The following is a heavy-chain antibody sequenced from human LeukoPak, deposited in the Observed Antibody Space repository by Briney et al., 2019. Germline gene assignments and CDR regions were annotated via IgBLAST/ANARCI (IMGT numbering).Heavy chain of an antibody. V-gene: IGHV3-23*01. D-gene: IGHD2-15*01. CDR1: GFTSSNYA. CDR2: ISGSGDNT. J-gene: IGHJ5*02. CDR3: AKDFVVVVSATQSSWFDP. Sequence: GGSLRLSCAASGFTSSNYAMSWVRQAPRKGLEWVSGISGSGDNTYYADSVKGRFTVSRDNSKNTLYVQMKSLRAEDAAVYYCAKDFVVVVSATQSSWFDPWGQGTLVTVSS.